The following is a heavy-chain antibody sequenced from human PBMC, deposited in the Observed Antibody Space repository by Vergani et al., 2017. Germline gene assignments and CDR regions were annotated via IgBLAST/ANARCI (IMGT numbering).Heavy chain of an antibody. CDR3: ARAPIGSTMFGVVIIRFAFDI. Sequence: QVQLQESGPGLVKPSQSLSLTCAVSGGSISSGGYYWSWIRQHPGKGLEWIVYSYYSGRTYYNPSLQSRVTISVDPSKNQFSLKLSSVTAADTAVYYCARAPIGSTMFGVVIIRFAFDIWGQGTMVTVSS. D-gene: IGHD3-3*01. J-gene: IGHJ3*02. V-gene: IGHV4-31*11. CDR2: SYYSGRT. CDR1: GGSISSGGYY.